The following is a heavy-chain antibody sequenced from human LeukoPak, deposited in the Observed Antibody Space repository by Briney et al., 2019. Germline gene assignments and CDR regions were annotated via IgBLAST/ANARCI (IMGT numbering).Heavy chain of an antibody. Sequence: PSETLSLTCTISGGSISSYYWSWIRQPPGKGLEWIGYIYYSGSTNYNPSLKSRVTISVDTSKNQSSLKLSSVTAADTAVYYCARLVWFGEIKMGFDYWGQGTLVTVSS. CDR2: IYYSGST. D-gene: IGHD3-10*01. CDR1: GGSISSYY. V-gene: IGHV4-59*01. J-gene: IGHJ4*02. CDR3: ARLVWFGEIKMGFDY.